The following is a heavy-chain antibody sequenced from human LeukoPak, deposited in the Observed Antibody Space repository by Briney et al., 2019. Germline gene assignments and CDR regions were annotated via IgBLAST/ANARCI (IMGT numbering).Heavy chain of an antibody. V-gene: IGHV3-72*01. CDR1: GFTFSDHY. CDR2: IRNKANSYTT. J-gene: IGHJ4*02. Sequence: GGSLRLSCAASGFTFSDHYIDWVRQAPGKGLEWVGRIRNKANSYTTEYAASVKGRFTISRDDSKNSVYLQMNSLKTEDTAVYYCARRGYSYGLDYWGQGTLVTVSS. D-gene: IGHD5-18*01. CDR3: ARRGYSYGLDY.